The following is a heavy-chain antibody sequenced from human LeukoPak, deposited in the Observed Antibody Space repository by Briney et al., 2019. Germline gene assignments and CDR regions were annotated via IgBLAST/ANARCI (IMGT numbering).Heavy chain of an antibody. J-gene: IGHJ4*02. CDR3: ARDKPDYGDYVFAY. V-gene: IGHV3-21*01. D-gene: IGHD4-17*01. Sequence: GGSLRLSCAASGFTFSSYSMNWVRQAPGKGLEWVSSISSSSSYTYYADSVKGRFTISRDNSKNTLYLQMNSLRAEDTAVYYCARDKPDYGDYVFAYWGQGTLVTVSS. CDR1: GFTFSSYS. CDR2: ISSSSSYT.